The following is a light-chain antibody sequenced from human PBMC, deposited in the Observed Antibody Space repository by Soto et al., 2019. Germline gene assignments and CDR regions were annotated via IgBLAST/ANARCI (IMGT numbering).Light chain of an antibody. CDR2: DNN. V-gene: IGLV1-51*01. CDR1: SSNIGNNY. CDR3: GTCDYSLSAGHVV. Sequence: QSVLTQPPSVSAAPGQKVTISCSGSSSNIGNNYVSWYQQLPGTAPKLLIYDNNKRPSGIPDRFSGSKSGTSATLGITGLQTGDEADYYCGTCDYSLSAGHVVFGGGTKLTVL. J-gene: IGLJ2*01.